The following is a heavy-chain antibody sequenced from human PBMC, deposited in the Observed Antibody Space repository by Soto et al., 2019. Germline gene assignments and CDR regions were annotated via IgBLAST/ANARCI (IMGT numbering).Heavy chain of an antibody. Sequence: PSETLSLTCTVSGGSISSGGYYWSWIRQHPGKGLEWIGYIYYSGSTYYNPSLKSRVTISVDTSKNQFSLKLSSMTAADTAVYYCARDRWGDFWSGYSWFDPWGQGTLVTVSS. CDR2: IYYSGST. D-gene: IGHD3-3*01. CDR3: ARDRWGDFWSGYSWFDP. CDR1: GGSISSGGYY. J-gene: IGHJ5*02. V-gene: IGHV4-31*03.